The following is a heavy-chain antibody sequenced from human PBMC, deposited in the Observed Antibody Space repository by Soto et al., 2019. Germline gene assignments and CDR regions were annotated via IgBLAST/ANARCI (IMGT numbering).Heavy chain of an antibody. V-gene: IGHV3-53*04. CDR1: GFTVSSNY. J-gene: IGHJ6*02. CDR3: LTINSYGPPGSGYYYGMDV. CDR2: IYSGGST. Sequence: EVQLVESGGGWVQPGGSLRLSCAASGFTVSSNYMSWVRQAPGKGLEWVSVIYSGGSTYYADSVKGRFTISRHNSKNTLYLQMNSLRAEDTAVYYCLTINSYGPPGSGYYYGMDVWGQGTTVTVSS. D-gene: IGHD5-18*01.